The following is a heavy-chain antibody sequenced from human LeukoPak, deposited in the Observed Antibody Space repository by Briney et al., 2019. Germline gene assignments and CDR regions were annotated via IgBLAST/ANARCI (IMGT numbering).Heavy chain of an antibody. CDR3: ARGEFDY. CDR2: INNDGSST. Sequence: GGSLRLSCAASGFTFSSHWMHWVRQAPGKGLVWVSRINNDGSSTSYVDSVKGRFTISRDNAKNTLYLQMNSLRAEDTAVYFCARGEFDYWGQGTLVTVSS. V-gene: IGHV3-74*01. J-gene: IGHJ4*02. D-gene: IGHD1-26*01. CDR1: GFTFSSHW.